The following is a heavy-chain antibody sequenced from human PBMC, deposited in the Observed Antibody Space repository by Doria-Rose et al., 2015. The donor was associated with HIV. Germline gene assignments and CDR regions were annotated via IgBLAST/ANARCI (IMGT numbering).Heavy chain of an antibody. D-gene: IGHD6-13*01. CDR3: ARIKSSRWYHKYYFDF. Sequence: TLKESGPVLVKPTETLTLTCTVSGVSLSSPGMGVSWIRQPPGKAPEWLANIFSDDEGAYKTSLKSSLTISRGTSKSQVFLTMTDMDPVDTATYYCARIKSSRWYHKYYFDFWGQGTLVIVSA. CDR2: IFSDDEG. CDR1: GVSLSSPGMG. J-gene: IGHJ4*02. V-gene: IGHV2-26*01.